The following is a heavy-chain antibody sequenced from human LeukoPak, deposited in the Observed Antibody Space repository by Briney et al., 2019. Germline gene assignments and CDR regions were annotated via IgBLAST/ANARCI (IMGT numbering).Heavy chain of an antibody. CDR3: ARGEEYKFDY. D-gene: IGHD1-1*01. CDR2: INTNTGKP. Sequence: ASVKVSCKASGYTFSSYAMYWVRQAPGQGLEWMGWINTNTGKPTHAQGFTGRFVFSLDTSVSTAYLQISSLKAEDTAVYYCARGEEYKFDYWGQGTLVTVSS. J-gene: IGHJ4*02. V-gene: IGHV7-4-1*02. CDR1: GYTFSSYA.